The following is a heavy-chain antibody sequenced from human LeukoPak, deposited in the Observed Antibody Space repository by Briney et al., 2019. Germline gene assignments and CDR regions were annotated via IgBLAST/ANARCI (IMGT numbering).Heavy chain of an antibody. J-gene: IGHJ3*02. CDR1: GYTLTELS. D-gene: IGHD3-16*02. CDR3: ARDDYVWGSYRSRPYDAFDI. Sequence: ASVKVSCKVSGYTLTELSMHWVRQAPGKGLEWMGGFDPEDGETIYAQKFQGRVTMTRDTSISTAYMELSRLRSDDTAVYYCARDDYVWGSYRSRPYDAFDIWGQGTMVTVSS. V-gene: IGHV1-24*01. CDR2: FDPEDGET.